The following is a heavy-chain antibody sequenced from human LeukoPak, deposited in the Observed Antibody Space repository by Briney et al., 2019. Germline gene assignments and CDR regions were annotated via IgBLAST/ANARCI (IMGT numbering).Heavy chain of an antibody. V-gene: IGHV1-69*04. D-gene: IGHD1-20*01. CDR2: IIPIFGIA. CDR3: ARDQTRITDLFDY. Sequence: SVKVSCKASGGTFSSYAISWVRQAPGQGLEWMGRIIPIFGIANYAQKFQGRVTITADKSTSTAYMELSSLRSEDTAVYYCARDQTRITDLFDYWGQGTLVTVSS. CDR1: GGTFSSYA. J-gene: IGHJ4*02.